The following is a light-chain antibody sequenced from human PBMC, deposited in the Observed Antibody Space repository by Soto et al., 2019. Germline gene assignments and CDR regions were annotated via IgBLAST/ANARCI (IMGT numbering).Light chain of an antibody. Sequence: IVMTQSPATLSVSRGERVTLSCTASQRVSNKLAWYQQKPGQAPRVLIFDASGRAGSVPARLSGSGSGTEFTLTISSLQSEDFAVYFCQQYDDWPPTSGQGTKVEIK. CDR2: DAS. CDR3: QQYDDWPPT. CDR1: QRVSNK. V-gene: IGKV3-15*01. J-gene: IGKJ1*01.